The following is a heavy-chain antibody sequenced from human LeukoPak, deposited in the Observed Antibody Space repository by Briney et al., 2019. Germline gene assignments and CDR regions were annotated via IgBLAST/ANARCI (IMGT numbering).Heavy chain of an antibody. CDR3: ARVLVVPAATYYYYYYMDV. J-gene: IGHJ6*03. CDR2: MNPNSGNT. D-gene: IGHD2-2*01. Sequence: ASVKVPCKASGYTFTSYDINWVRQATGQGLEWMGWMNPNSGNTGYAQKFQGRVTMTRNTSISTAYMELSSLRSEDTAVYYCARVLVVPAATYYYYYYMDVWGKGTTVTVSS. V-gene: IGHV1-8*01. CDR1: GYTFTSYD.